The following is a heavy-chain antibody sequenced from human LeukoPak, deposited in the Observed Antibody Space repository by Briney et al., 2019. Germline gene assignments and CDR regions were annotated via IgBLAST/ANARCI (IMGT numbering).Heavy chain of an antibody. D-gene: IGHD3-22*01. CDR1: GFTFSSYW. Sequence: GGSLRLSCAASGFTFSSYWMSWVRQAPGKGLEWVANIKQDGSEKYYVDSVKGRFTISRDNAKSSLYLQMNSLRAEDTAVYYCARGGYYYDSSDVALFDYWGQGTLVTVSS. CDR3: ARGGYYYDSSDVALFDY. CDR2: IKQDGSEK. V-gene: IGHV3-7*03. J-gene: IGHJ4*02.